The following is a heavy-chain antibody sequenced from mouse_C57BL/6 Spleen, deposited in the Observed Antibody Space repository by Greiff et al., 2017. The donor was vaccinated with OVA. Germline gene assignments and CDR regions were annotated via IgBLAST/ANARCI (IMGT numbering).Heavy chain of an antibody. CDR2: IDPSDSYT. Sequence: QVQLQQPGAELVMPGASVKLSCKASGYTFTSYWMHWVKQRPGQGLEWIGEIDPSDSYTNYNQKFKGKSTLTVDKSSSTAYMQLSSLASEDSAVYDCARRDGYSFAYWGQGTLVTVSA. V-gene: IGHV1-69*01. CDR1: GYTFTSYW. D-gene: IGHD2-3*01. CDR3: ARRDGYSFAY. J-gene: IGHJ3*01.